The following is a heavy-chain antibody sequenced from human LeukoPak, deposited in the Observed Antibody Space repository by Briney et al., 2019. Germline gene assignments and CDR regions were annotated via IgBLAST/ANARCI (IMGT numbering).Heavy chain of an antibody. CDR3: ARTSITTSCMGY. V-gene: IGHV4-39*07. Sequence: PSETLSLTCTVSGGSISSSSYYWGWIRQPPGKGLEWIGSIYYSGSTYYNPSLKSRVTISIDTSQNQFSLKVSSVTAADTAVYYCARTSITTSCMGYWGQGTLVTVSS. D-gene: IGHD2-2*01. CDR1: GGSISSSSYY. CDR2: IYYSGST. J-gene: IGHJ4*02.